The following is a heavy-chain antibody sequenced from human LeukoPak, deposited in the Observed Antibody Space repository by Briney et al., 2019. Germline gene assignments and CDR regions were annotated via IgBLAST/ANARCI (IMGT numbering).Heavy chain of an antibody. D-gene: IGHD3-16*01. CDR1: GFTFSDYV. CDR3: ARDRWGPTKSFDL. J-gene: IGHJ2*01. V-gene: IGHV3-11*01. CDR2: ISASANTI. Sequence: GGSLRLSCVGSGFTFSDYVMGWIRQAPGKGLEGISYISASANTIYYADSVKGRFTISRDNAKNSLYVQLTSLSAEDTAVYFCARDRWGPTKSFDLWGRGTLVTVSS.